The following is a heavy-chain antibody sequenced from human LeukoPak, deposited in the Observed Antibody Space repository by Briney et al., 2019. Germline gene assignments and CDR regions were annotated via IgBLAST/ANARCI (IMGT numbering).Heavy chain of an antibody. Sequence: SETLSLTCTASGGSISSSSYYWGWIRQPPGKGLEWIGEINHSGSTNYNPSLKSRVTISVDTSKNQFSLKLSSVTAADTAVYYCARGDVDFWSGYYTFDYWGQGTLVTVSP. CDR3: ARGDVDFWSGYYTFDY. V-gene: IGHV4-39*07. CDR2: INHSGST. CDR1: GGSISSSSYY. J-gene: IGHJ4*02. D-gene: IGHD3-3*01.